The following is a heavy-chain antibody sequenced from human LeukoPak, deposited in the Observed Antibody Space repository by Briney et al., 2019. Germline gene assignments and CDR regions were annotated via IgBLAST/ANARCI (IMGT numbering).Heavy chain of an antibody. CDR2: IYSFGGS. CDR1: GVSICDPPDH. V-gene: IGHV4-39*07. J-gene: IGHJ4*02. CDR3: AKGTPVDS. D-gene: IGHD2-15*01. Sequence: PSETLSLTCSVSGVSICDPPDHWTWIRQPPRKGLEWIGTIYSFGGSHSSPSLQSRVTLSLDTSKNQFSLRLTSVTAADTAVYFCAKGTPVDSWGPGILVTVSS.